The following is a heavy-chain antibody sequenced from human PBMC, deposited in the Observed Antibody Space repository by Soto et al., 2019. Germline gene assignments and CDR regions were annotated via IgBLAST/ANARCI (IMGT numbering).Heavy chain of an antibody. CDR1: GFTFSTYW. CDR2: INSDGSGT. J-gene: IGHJ1*01. Sequence: EVQLVESGGGLVQPGGSLRLSCAASGFTFSTYWMHWVHQAPGKGLVFVAHINSDGSGTLYADSVKGRFTISRDNAKNTLNLQMNSLSDEDTALYYCVRDAWGVHHWGQGTLVTVSS. D-gene: IGHD7-27*01. V-gene: IGHV3-74*01. CDR3: VRDAWGVHH.